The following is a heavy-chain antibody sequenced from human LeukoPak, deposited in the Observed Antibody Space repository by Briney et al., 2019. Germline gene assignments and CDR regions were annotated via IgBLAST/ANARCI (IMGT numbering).Heavy chain of an antibody. V-gene: IGHV1-69*04. CDR3: ARVFCGGDCYASPFDY. J-gene: IGHJ4*02. Sequence: GASVKVSCKASGGTFSSYAISWVRQAPGQGLEWMGRIIPILGIANYAQKFQGRVTITADKSTSTAYMELSSLRSEDTAVYYCARVFCGGDCYASPFDYWGQGTLVTVSS. CDR2: IIPILGIA. CDR1: GGTFSSYA. D-gene: IGHD2-21*02.